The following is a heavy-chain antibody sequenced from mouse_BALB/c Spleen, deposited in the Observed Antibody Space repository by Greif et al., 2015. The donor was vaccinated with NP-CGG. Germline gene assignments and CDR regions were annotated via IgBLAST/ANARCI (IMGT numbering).Heavy chain of an antibody. Sequence: VKLMESGAELAKPGASVKMSCKASGYTFTSYWMHWVKQRPGQGLEWIGYINPSTGYTEYNQKFKDKATLTADKSSSTAYMQLSSLTSEDSAVYYCAREEYAMDYWGQGTSVTVSS. CDR1: GYTFTSYW. CDR3: AREEYAMDY. J-gene: IGHJ4*01. V-gene: IGHV1-7*01. CDR2: INPSTGYT.